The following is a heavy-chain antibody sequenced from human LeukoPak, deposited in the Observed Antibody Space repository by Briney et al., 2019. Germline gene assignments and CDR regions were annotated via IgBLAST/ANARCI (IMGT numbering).Heavy chain of an antibody. D-gene: IGHD1-1*01. J-gene: IGHJ4*02. CDR1: GFTFSSYW. Sequence: PGGSLRLSCAASGFTFSSYWMFWVRQAPGKGLAWVSRINIDGSDITYADSVKGRFTISRDNAKNTLYLQMNSLRAEDTAVYFCARDLHWNQLGLWGQGTLVTVSS. CDR3: ARDLHWNQLGL. CDR2: INIDGSDI. V-gene: IGHV3-74*01.